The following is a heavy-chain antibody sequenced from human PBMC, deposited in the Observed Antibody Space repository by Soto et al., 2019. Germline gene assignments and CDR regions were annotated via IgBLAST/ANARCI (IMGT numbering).Heavy chain of an antibody. V-gene: IGHV3-53*01. CDR2: IYAGGST. Sequence: PGGSLRLSCAASGFTVSRSYMSWVRQAPGKGLEWVSGIYAGGSTYYADSVRGRFTIPRDTSQNILYLQMNSLRSEDTGIYYCARDCCSGNHYAHWGQGTPVTVSS. CDR3: ARDCCSGNHYAH. D-gene: IGHD1-26*01. CDR1: GFTVSRSY. J-gene: IGHJ4*02.